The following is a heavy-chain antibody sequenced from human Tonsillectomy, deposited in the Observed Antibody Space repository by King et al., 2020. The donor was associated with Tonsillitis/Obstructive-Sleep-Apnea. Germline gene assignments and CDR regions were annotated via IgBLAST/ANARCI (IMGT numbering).Heavy chain of an antibody. D-gene: IGHD3-3*01. V-gene: IGHV5-51*01. CDR1: GYSFTSYW. CDR2: IYPGDSDT. CDR3: ARLADYDFWSGYYYYYYMDV. J-gene: IGHJ6*03. Sequence: QLVQSGAEVKKPGESLKISCKGSGYSFTSYWIGWVRQMPGKGLEWMGIIYPGDSDTRYSPSFQGQVTISADKSISTAYLQWSSLKASDTAMYYCARLADYDFWSGYYYYYYMDVWGKGTTVTVSS.